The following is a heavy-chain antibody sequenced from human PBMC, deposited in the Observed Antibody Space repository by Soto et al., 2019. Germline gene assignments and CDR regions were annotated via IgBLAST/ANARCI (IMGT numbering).Heavy chain of an antibody. CDR1: GHSISADY. CDR3: ARDVGGSVVPHWFDP. Sequence: QVQLQESGPGLVKASETLSLSCTVSGHSISADYWSWIRQPAGKRLEWIGRVDASGNTNYNPSLKSRLTMSVDTSKNQFFLKVRSVTAADTAMYFCARDVGGSVVPHWFDPWGQGALVTVSS. CDR2: VDASGNT. J-gene: IGHJ5*02. V-gene: IGHV4-4*07. D-gene: IGHD3-22*01.